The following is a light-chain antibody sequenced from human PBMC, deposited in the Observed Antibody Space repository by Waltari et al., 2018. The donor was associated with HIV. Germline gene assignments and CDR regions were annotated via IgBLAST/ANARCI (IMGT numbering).Light chain of an antibody. CDR3: QQTYTTPHT. CDR2: DAS. V-gene: IGKV1-39*01. CDR1: QYINTY. Sequence: DIQMTQSPSSLSASVGDRVTITCRTSQYINTYLHWYQQTPGKAPNLLIFDASNFQDGVPSRFSGRGSGTNFTLTVSSLHAEDVGTYFCQQTYTTPHTFGQGTRLQI. J-gene: IGKJ5*01.